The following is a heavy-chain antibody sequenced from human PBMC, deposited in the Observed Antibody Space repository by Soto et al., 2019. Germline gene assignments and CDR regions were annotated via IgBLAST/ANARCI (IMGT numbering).Heavy chain of an antibody. CDR3: TRRRDFWSGYFNYYYMDV. Sequence: GESLKISCKGSGYSCTNYWIGWVRQMPGKGLEWMGIIYPGDSDTRYSPSFQGQVTISADKSISTAYLQWSSLKASDTAMYYCTRRRDFWSGYFNYYYMDVWGKGTTVTVSS. D-gene: IGHD3-3*01. V-gene: IGHV5-51*01. CDR2: IYPGDSDT. J-gene: IGHJ6*03. CDR1: GYSCTNYW.